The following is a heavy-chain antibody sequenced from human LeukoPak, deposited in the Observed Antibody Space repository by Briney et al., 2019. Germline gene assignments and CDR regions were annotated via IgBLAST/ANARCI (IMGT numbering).Heavy chain of an antibody. CDR2: IYYSGST. J-gene: IGHJ4*02. CDR1: GGSISNYY. V-gene: IGHV4-59*01. Sequence: SETLSLTCTVSGGSISNYYWSWIRQPPGKGLEWIGYIYYSGSTNYNPSLKSRVTISIDTSKNQFSLKLSSVTAADTAMYYCARMTFSGGALDYWGQGTLVTVSS. D-gene: IGHD1-26*01. CDR3: ARMTFSGGALDY.